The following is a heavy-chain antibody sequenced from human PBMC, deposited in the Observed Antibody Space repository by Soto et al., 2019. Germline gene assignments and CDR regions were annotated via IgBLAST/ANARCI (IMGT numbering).Heavy chain of an antibody. Sequence: GGSRRLSCAASGFTFSSYAMHWVRQAPGKGLEWVAVISYDGSNKYYADSVKGRFTISRDNSKNTLYLQMNSLRAEDTAVYYCARGGGSYPLDYWGQGTLVTVSS. CDR3: ARGGGSYPLDY. D-gene: IGHD1-26*01. CDR2: ISYDGSNK. J-gene: IGHJ4*02. CDR1: GFTFSSYA. V-gene: IGHV3-30-3*01.